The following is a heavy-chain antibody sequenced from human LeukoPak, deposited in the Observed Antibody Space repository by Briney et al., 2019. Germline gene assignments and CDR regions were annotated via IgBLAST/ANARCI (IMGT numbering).Heavy chain of an antibody. D-gene: IGHD6-19*01. V-gene: IGHV3-21*01. J-gene: IGHJ4*02. CDR2: VSSSSTYI. CDR3: ARDLQWRGAFDY. Sequence: NPGGSLRLSCAASGFTFSSFSMNWVRQAPGKGLEWVSSVSSSSTYIYYADSVKGRITISRDNAKNSLYLQMNSLRAEDTAVYYCARDLQWRGAFDYWGQGTLVTVSS. CDR1: GFTFSSFS.